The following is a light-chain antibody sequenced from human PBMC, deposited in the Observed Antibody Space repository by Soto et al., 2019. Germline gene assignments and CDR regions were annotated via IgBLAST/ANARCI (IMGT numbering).Light chain of an antibody. Sequence: SALTQPASVSGSPGQSITISCTGTSSDVGSYKFVSWYQQHPGKVPKLIIYEVTKRPSGVSNRFSGSKSGNTASLTISGLQAEDEADYYCLSYAGSSTFVFGTGTKVTVL. V-gene: IGLV2-23*02. CDR2: EVT. J-gene: IGLJ1*01. CDR1: SSDVGSYKF. CDR3: LSYAGSSTFV.